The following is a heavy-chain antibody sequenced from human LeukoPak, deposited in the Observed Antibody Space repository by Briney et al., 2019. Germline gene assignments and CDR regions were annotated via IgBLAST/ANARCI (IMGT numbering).Heavy chain of an antibody. V-gene: IGHV4-59*01. Sequence: PSETLSLTCTVSGGSINNYYWSWIRQPPGKGLEWIGYIYHSGSTTYSPSLKSRVSISIDTSKNQFSLRINSVTAADTAVYYCPRGVAFDYWGQGTLVTVSS. CDR2: IYHSGST. D-gene: IGHD2-21*01. CDR1: GGSINNYY. CDR3: PRGVAFDY. J-gene: IGHJ4*02.